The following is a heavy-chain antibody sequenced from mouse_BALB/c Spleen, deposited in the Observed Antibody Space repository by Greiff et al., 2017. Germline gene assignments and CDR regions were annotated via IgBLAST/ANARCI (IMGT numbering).Heavy chain of an antibody. CDR1: GFTFSSFG. J-gene: IGHJ4*01. Sequence: DVMLVESGGGLVQPGGSRKLSCAASGFTFSSFGMHWVRQAPEKGLEWVAYISSGSSTIYYADTVKGRFTISRDNPKNTLFLQMTSLRSEDTAMYYCARGITTRAMDYWGQGTSVTVSS. CDR3: ARGITTRAMDY. D-gene: IGHD2-4*01. V-gene: IGHV5-17*02. CDR2: ISSGSSTI.